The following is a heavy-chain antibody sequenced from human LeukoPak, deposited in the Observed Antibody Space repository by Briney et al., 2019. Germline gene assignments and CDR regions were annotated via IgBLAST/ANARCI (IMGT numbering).Heavy chain of an antibody. CDR2: IYYSRST. Sequence: SETLSLTCTVSGGSIKNYYWSWIRQSPGKGLDCTGYIYYSRSTNYNPSLKSRVTISVDTSRNQFSLNLTSVTAADTAVYYCARHGPGYTSVFDFWGQRTLVTVSS. V-gene: IGHV4-59*08. CDR3: ARHGPGYTSVFDF. CDR1: GGSIKNYY. J-gene: IGHJ4*02. D-gene: IGHD5-18*01.